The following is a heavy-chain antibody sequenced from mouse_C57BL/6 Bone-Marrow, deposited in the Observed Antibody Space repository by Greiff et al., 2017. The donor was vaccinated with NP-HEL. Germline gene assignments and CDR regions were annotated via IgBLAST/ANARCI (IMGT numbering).Heavy chain of an antibody. CDR3: ARESGLYYAMDY. D-gene: IGHD1-3*01. V-gene: IGHV5-16*01. Sequence: EVQLVESEGGLVQPGSSMKLSCTASGFTFSDYYMAWVRQVPEKGLEWVAKINYDGSSTYYLDSLKSRFIISRDNAKNILYLQMSSLKSEDTATYYCARESGLYYAMDYWGQGTSVTVSS. CDR1: GFTFSDYY. CDR2: INYDGSST. J-gene: IGHJ4*01.